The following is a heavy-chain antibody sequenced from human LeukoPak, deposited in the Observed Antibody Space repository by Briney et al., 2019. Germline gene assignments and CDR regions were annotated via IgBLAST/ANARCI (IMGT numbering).Heavy chain of an antibody. V-gene: IGHV4-30-2*01. CDR1: GGSISSGDYS. Sequence: PSETLSLTCAVSGGSISSGDYSWSWVRQPPGKGLEWIGYIYHTGGTFYNPSLKSRVTISVDTSKKQFSLKLSSVTAADTAVYYCARGPLYSSGWPYYFDYWGQGTLVTVSS. D-gene: IGHD6-19*01. J-gene: IGHJ4*02. CDR2: IYHTGGT. CDR3: ARGPLYSSGWPYYFDY.